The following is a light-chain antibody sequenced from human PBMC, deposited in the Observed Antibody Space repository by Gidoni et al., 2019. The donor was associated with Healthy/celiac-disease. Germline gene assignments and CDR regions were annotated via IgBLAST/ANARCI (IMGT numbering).Light chain of an antibody. CDR2: GAS. J-gene: IGKJ2*01. V-gene: IGKV3-15*01. CDR1: QSVSSN. CDR3: QQYNNWPPYT. Sequence: EIVLTPSPATLSVSPGERATLSCRASQSVSSNLAWYQQKPGQAPRLLLYGASTRATGIPDRVSGSGSGTEFTLTISSLQSEDFAVYYCQQYNNWPPYTFGQGTKLEIK.